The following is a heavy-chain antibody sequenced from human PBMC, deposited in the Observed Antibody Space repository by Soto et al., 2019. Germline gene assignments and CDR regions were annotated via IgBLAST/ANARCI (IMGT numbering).Heavy chain of an antibody. CDR1: GFTFSSYA. CDR2: ISGSGGST. Sequence: GGSLRLSCAASGFTFSSYAMSWVRQAPGKGLEWVSAISGSGGSTYYADSVKGRFTISRDNSKNTLYLQMNSLRAEDTAVYYGAKGQFRGWLRSGQLAAVAGFDYWGQGTLVTVSS. D-gene: IGHD5-12*01. CDR3: AKGQFRGWLRSGQLAAVAGFDY. V-gene: IGHV3-23*01. J-gene: IGHJ4*02.